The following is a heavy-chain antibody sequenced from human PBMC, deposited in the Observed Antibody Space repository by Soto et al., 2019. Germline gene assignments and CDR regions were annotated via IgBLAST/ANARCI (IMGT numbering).Heavy chain of an antibody. V-gene: IGHV1-8*01. Sequence: ASVKVSSKASGYTFTSYDINWVRQATGQGLEWMGWMHPNSGNTVYARKFQGRVTMTRNTSISTAYMELNSLRTADSAVYYCARGRTGTDRWGQGTLVTVSS. CDR1: GYTFTSYD. D-gene: IGHD1-1*01. CDR3: ARGRTGTDR. CDR2: MHPNSGNT. J-gene: IGHJ5*02.